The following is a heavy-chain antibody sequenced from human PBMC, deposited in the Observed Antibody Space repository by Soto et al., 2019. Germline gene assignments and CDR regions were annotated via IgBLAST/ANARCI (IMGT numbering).Heavy chain of an antibody. CDR1: GFTFSTYA. J-gene: IGHJ4*02. CDR2: ISGSDGKT. D-gene: IGHD3-3*01. CDR3: ARWSYLDY. Sequence: GGSLRLSCAASGFTFSTYAMTWVRQAPGKGLEWVSTISGSDGKTFYADSVKGRFSISRDTSQSTLYLQMNSLRADDTAMYYCARWSYLDYWGQGTRVIVPQ. V-gene: IGHV3-23*01.